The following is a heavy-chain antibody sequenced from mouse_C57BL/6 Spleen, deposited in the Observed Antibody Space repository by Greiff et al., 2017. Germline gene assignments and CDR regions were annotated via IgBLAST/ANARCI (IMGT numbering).Heavy chain of an antibody. CDR1: GYAFTNYL. J-gene: IGHJ2*01. CDR3: ARSGAITTVVAGY. CDR2: INPGSGGT. V-gene: IGHV1-54*01. Sequence: VQLQQSGAELVRPGTSVKVSCKASGYAFTNYLIEWVKQRPGQGLEWIGVINPGSGGTNYNEKFKGKATLTADKSSSTAYMQLSSLTSEDSAVYFCARSGAITTVVAGYWGQGTTLTVSS. D-gene: IGHD1-1*01.